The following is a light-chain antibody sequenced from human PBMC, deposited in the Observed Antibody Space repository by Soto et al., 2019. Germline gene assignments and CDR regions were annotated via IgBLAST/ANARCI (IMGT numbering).Light chain of an antibody. J-gene: IGKJ1*01. CDR2: SAS. CDR3: QQYDSSPRWT. CDR1: QSVGSNY. V-gene: IGKV3-20*01. Sequence: EIVLTQSPGTLSLSPGERATLSCRASQSVGSNYLAWYQQKPGQAPRLLIYSASNKAAGIPDRFSGSGSGTDFTLTISRLEPEDFAVYYCQQYDSSPRWTFGQGTKVDIK.